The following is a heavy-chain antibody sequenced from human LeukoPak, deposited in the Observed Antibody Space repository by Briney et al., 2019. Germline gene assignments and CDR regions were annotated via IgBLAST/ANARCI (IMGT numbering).Heavy chain of an antibody. CDR3: AREGGYSYGRLYYFDY. CDR2: IYYSGST. V-gene: IGHV4-59*01. D-gene: IGHD5-18*01. Sequence: GALRLSCAASGFTFGNYIMSWLRPPRGKGLAWIGYIYYSGSTNYNPSLTSRVTISVDTSKNQFSLKLSSVTAADTAVYYCAREGGYSYGRLYYFDYWGQGTLVTVSS. CDR1: GFTFGNYI. J-gene: IGHJ4*02.